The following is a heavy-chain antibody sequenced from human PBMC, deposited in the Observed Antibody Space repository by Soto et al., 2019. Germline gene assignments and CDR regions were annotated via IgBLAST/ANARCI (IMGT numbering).Heavy chain of an antibody. CDR2: IWYDGSNK. D-gene: IGHD3-3*01. CDR1: GFTLSNYG. Sequence: AGGSLRLSCAASGFTLSNYGMHWVRQAPGKGREWVAVIWYDGSNKYYADSVKGRFTISRDNSKNTLYLQMNSLRAEDTAVYYCARDRDFWSGYYTPDGMDVWGQGTTVTVSS. CDR3: ARDRDFWSGYYTPDGMDV. J-gene: IGHJ6*02. V-gene: IGHV3-33*08.